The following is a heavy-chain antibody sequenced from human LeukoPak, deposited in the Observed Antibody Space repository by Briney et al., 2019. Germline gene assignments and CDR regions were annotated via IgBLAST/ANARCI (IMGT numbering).Heavy chain of an antibody. V-gene: IGHV1-46*01. CDR2: INPSGGRT. J-gene: IGHJ6*02. D-gene: IGHD3-10*01. CDR3: ARDRASQSWITMVRGVRYYYYGMDV. Sequence: ASVKVSCKASGYTFTGYYMHWVRQAPGQGLEWMGIINPSGGRTSYAQKFQGRVTMTRDTSTSTVYMELSSLRSEDTAMYYCARDRASQSWITMVRGVRYYYYGMDVWGQGTTVTVSS. CDR1: GYTFTGYY.